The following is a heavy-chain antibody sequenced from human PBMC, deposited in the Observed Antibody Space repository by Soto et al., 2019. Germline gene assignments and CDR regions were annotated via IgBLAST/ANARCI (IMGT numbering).Heavy chain of an antibody. CDR2: VYYTGST. V-gene: IGHV4-59*11. D-gene: IGHD3-22*01. J-gene: IGHJ4*02. CDR3: ARDHSSGFHYIFDS. Sequence: SGTLSLTCTVSNGSISTHYWSWVRQPPGMGLEWIGYVYYTGSTNYNPSLKSRVTISVDTSKNQFSLKLTSVTAADRAVYYCARDHSSGFHYIFDSWGQGALVTVSS. CDR1: NGSISTHY.